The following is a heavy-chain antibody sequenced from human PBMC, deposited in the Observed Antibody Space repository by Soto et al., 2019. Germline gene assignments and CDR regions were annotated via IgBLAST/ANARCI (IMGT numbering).Heavy chain of an antibody. J-gene: IGHJ4*02. CDR2: IYYSGST. CDR1: GGSISSGDYY. CDR3: ARGWSPGLWELHPFDY. Sequence: NPSETLSLTCTVSGGSISSGDYYWSWIRQPPGKGLEWIGYIYYSGSTYYNPSLKSRVTISVDTSKNQFSLKLSSVTAADTAVYYCARGWSPGLWELHPFDYWGQGTLVTVSS. D-gene: IGHD1-26*01. V-gene: IGHV4-30-4*01.